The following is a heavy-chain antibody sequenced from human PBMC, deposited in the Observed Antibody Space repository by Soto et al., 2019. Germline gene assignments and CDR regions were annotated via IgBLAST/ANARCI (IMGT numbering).Heavy chain of an antibody. CDR3: VQRGGSGYYGAFDY. CDR2: ISGSGGST. J-gene: IGHJ4*02. D-gene: IGHD3-22*01. V-gene: IGHV3-23*01. Sequence: EVQLLESGGGLVQPGGSLRLSCAASGFTFSSYAMSWVRQAPGKGLEWVSAISGSGGSTYYADSVKGRFTISRDNSRDTLHLQMNNLRGDDTAVYYCVQRGGSGYYGAFDYWGQGALVTVSS. CDR1: GFTFSSYA.